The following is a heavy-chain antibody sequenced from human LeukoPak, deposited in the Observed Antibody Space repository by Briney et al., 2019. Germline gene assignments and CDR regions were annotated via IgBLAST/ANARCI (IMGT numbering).Heavy chain of an antibody. D-gene: IGHD1-7*01. CDR2: ISSSGSTI. CDR3: ARDGQYNWNYVDAFDI. V-gene: IGHV3-48*03. CDR1: GFTFSSYE. J-gene: IGHJ3*02. Sequence: GGSLRLSCAASGFTFSSYEMNWVRQAPGKGPGWVSYISSSGSTIYYADSVKGRFTISRDNAKNSLYLQMNSLRAEDTAVYYCARDGQYNWNYVDAFDIWGQGTMVTVSS.